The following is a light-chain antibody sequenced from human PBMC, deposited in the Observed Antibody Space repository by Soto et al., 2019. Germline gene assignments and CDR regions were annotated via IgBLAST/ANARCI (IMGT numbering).Light chain of an antibody. J-gene: IGKJ5*01. CDR3: QQRSNWPPIT. Sequence: EVVMTQSPATLSLSPGERASLSCRASQSVSDYLAWYQQKPGQAPRLLIYDASNRATGIPARFSGRGSGTDFTLTISSVQPEDFAVYYCQQRSNWPPITFGQGTRLEIK. CDR2: DAS. CDR1: QSVSDY. V-gene: IGKV3-11*01.